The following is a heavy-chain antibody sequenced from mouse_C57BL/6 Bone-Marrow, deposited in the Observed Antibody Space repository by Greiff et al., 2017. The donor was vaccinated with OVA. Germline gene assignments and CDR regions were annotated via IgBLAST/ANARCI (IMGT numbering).Heavy chain of an antibody. D-gene: IGHD1-1*02. J-gene: IGHJ3*01. CDR1: GYSITSGYY. CDR2: ISYDGSN. CDR3: ARDYGPWFAY. Sequence: EVKLEESGPGLVKPSQSLSLTCSVTGYSITSGYYWNWIRQIPGNKLEWMGYISYDGSNNYNPSLKNRISITRDTSKNQFFLKLNSVTTEDAATYYCARDYGPWFAYWGQGTLVTVSA. V-gene: IGHV3-6*01.